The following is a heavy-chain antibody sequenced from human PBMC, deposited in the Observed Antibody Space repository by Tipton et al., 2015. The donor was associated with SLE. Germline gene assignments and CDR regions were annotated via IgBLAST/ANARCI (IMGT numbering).Heavy chain of an antibody. J-gene: IGHJ5*02. D-gene: IGHD6-19*01. CDR3: ASHSGPYNWFDP. CDR2: IYYSGST. V-gene: IGHV4-61*01. CDR1: GGSVSSGSYY. Sequence: PGLVKPSETLSLTCTVSGGSVSSGSYYWSWTRQPPGKGLQWIGYIYYSGSTNYNPSLKSRVTISVDTSKNQFSLKLSSVTAADTAVYYCASHSGPYNWFDPQGQGTLVTVSS.